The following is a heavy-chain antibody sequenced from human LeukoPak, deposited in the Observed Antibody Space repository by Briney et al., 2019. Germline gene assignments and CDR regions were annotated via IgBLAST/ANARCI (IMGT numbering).Heavy chain of an antibody. CDR2: IYYSGST. Sequence: SETLSLTCTVSGGSISSSNFYWGWIRQPPGKGLEWIGSIYYSGSTYYNPSLKSRVTISVDTSKNQFSLKLSSVTAADTAVYYCARALYYYDSNNWFDPWGQGTLVTVSS. J-gene: IGHJ5*02. V-gene: IGHV4-39*07. CDR1: GGSISSSNFY. CDR3: ARALYYYDSNNWFDP. D-gene: IGHD3-22*01.